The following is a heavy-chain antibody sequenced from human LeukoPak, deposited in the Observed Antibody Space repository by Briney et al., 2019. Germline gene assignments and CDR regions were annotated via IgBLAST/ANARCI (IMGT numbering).Heavy chain of an antibody. V-gene: IGHV3-30*18. D-gene: IGHD1-26*01. Sequence: GRSLRLSCAASGFTSRSYGMHWVRQAPGKGLEWVAVISYDGSNKYYADSVKGRFTISRDNSKNTLYLQMNSLRAEDTAVYYCAKLGYTGSYSLPFWGQGTMVTVSS. CDR1: GFTSRSYG. J-gene: IGHJ3*01. CDR3: AKLGYTGSYSLPF. CDR2: ISYDGSNK.